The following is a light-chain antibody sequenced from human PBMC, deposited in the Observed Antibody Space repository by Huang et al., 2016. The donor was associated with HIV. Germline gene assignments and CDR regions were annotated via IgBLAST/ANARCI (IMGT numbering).Light chain of an antibody. J-gene: IGKJ2*01. CDR3: HQYYDTPYS. CDR1: QTVLYSSNNKNY. Sequence: DIVMTQSPDSLAVSLGERATINCKSSQTVLYSSNNKNYLAWYQQKPGQPPKLLIYRASSRESGVPDRFSGSGSGTDFTLTISSLQAEDGAVYYWHQYYDTPYSFGQGTKLEIK. V-gene: IGKV4-1*01. CDR2: RAS.